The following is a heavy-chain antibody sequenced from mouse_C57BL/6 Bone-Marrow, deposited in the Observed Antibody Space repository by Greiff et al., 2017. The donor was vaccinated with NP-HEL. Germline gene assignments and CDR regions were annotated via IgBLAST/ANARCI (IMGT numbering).Heavy chain of an antibody. Sequence: EVMLVESGGGLVKPGGSLKLSCAASGFTFSDYGMHWVRQAPEKGLEWVAYISSGRSTIYYADTVKGRFTISRDNAKNTLFLQMTSLRSEDTAMYYCARGYDGYYYYYAIDYWGQGTSVTVSS. CDR3: ARGYDGYYYYYAIDY. V-gene: IGHV5-17*01. CDR1: GFTFSDYG. CDR2: ISSGRSTI. J-gene: IGHJ4*01. D-gene: IGHD2-3*01.